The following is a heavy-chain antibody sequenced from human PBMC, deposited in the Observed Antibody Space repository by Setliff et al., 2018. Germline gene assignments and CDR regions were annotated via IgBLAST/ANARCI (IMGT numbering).Heavy chain of an antibody. Sequence: SETLSLTCTVSGDSISLYYWSWIRQPPGKGLEWIGYLYNSGSAKYNPSLKSRVTISLDTSKNHFSLNLTSVTAADTAIYYCARGMPIGYFQPWGKGTLVTVSS. D-gene: IGHD2-2*01. CDR1: GDSISLYY. CDR3: ARGMPIGYFQP. CDR2: LYNSGSA. V-gene: IGHV4-59*01. J-gene: IGHJ1*01.